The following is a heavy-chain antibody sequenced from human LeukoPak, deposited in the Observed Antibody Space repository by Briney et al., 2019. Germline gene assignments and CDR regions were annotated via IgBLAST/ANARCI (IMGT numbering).Heavy chain of an antibody. CDR3: VKGIRSGYYGF. V-gene: IGHV3-15*01. CDR1: GFTFSHAW. J-gene: IGHJ4*02. CDR2: IISKTEAGTT. D-gene: IGHD3-22*01. Sequence: GGSLRLSCAASGFTFSHAWMSWVRQAPGKGLEWVGRIISKTEAGTTDYAAPVKGRFTISRDDSRNTLFLQMNSLKTEDTGVYYCVKGIRSGYYGFWGQGTLVTVSS.